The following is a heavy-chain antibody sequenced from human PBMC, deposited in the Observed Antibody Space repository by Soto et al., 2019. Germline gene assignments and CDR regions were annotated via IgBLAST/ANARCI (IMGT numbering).Heavy chain of an antibody. J-gene: IGHJ4*02. CDR1: VFTFSSYA. Sequence: GGSLRLSCAASVFTFSSYAMHWVRQAPGKGLGWVAVISYDGSNKYYADSVKGRFTISRDNSKNTLYLQMNSLRAEDTAVYYCARDLKNYYGSGSYHPDYWGQGTLVTVSS. CDR3: ARDLKNYYGSGSYHPDY. D-gene: IGHD3-10*01. CDR2: ISYDGSNK. V-gene: IGHV3-30-3*01.